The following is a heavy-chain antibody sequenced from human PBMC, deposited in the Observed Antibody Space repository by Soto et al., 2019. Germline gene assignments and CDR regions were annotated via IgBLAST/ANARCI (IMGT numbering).Heavy chain of an antibody. V-gene: IGHV3-23*01. Sequence: GGSLRLSCAASGFTFSSYAMSWVRQAPGKGLEWVSAISGSGGSTYYADSVKGRFTISRDNSKNTLYLQMNSLRAEDTAVYYCANCITFGGGPDYWGQGTLVTVSS. D-gene: IGHD3-16*01. J-gene: IGHJ4*02. CDR2: ISGSGGST. CDR1: GFTFSSYA. CDR3: ANCITFGGGPDY.